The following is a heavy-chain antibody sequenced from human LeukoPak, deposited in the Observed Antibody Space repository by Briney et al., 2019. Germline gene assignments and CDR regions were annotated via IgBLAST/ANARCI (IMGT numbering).Heavy chain of an antibody. D-gene: IGHD5-18*01. V-gene: IGHV1-46*01. CDR1: GYTFTSYY. Sequence: ASVKVSCKASGYTFTSYYMHWVRQAPGQGLEWMGIINPSGGSTSYAQKFQGRVTMTRDMSTSTVYMELSSLRSEDTAVYYCARAPLDTAMVDDAFDIWGQGTMVTVSS. CDR2: INPSGGST. CDR3: ARAPLDTAMVDDAFDI. J-gene: IGHJ3*02.